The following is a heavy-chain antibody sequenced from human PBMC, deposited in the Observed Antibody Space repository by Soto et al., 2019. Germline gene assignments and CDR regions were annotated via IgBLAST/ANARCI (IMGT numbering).Heavy chain of an antibody. CDR2: FIAMLGSP. CDR1: GGTFGSQG. Sequence: ASVKVSCKASGGTFGSQGIAWVRQAPGQGLEWMGGFIAMLGSPTYAKKVQGRATISADESLTSSYLELRSLRSEDTGVYFCARGAMANFDYWGQGTVVTVSS. V-gene: IGHV1-69*13. J-gene: IGHJ4*02. CDR3: ARGAMANFDY. D-gene: IGHD5-18*01.